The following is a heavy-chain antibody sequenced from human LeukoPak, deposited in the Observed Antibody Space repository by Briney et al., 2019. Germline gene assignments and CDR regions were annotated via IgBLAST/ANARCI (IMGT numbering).Heavy chain of an antibody. J-gene: IGHJ4*02. CDR3: ANHPRGEMATILSFWRPY. D-gene: IGHD5-24*01. Sequence: GGSLRLSCAASGFTFSSYAMSWVRQAPGEGVEWVSAISGSGGSTYYADSVKGRFTISRDNSKNTLYLQMNSLRAEDTAVYYCANHPRGEMATILSFWRPYWGQGALVTVSS. CDR2: ISGSGGST. CDR1: GFTFSSYA. V-gene: IGHV3-23*01.